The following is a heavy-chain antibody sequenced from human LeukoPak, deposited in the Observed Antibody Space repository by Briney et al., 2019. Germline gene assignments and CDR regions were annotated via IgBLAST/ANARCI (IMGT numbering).Heavy chain of an antibody. V-gene: IGHV3-48*01. CDR1: GFTFNIYA. CDR2: ISTTTYTV. CDR3: AREYSLYDSSGYGL. J-gene: IGHJ4*02. D-gene: IGHD3-22*01. Sequence: TGGSLRLSCAASGFTFNIYAMSWVRQAPGKGLEWVSYISTTTYTVYYADSVKGRFTISRDNAKNSLYLQMNSLRAEDTAVYYCAREYSLYDSSGYGLWGQGTLVTVSS.